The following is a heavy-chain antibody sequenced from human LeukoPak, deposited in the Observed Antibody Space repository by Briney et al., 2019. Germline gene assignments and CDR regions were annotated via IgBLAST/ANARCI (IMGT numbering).Heavy chain of an antibody. CDR3: AKDRRAAAGTFDY. D-gene: IGHD6-13*01. CDR1: GFTFSSYG. CDR2: ISYDGSNK. V-gene: IGHV3-30*18. J-gene: IGHJ4*02. Sequence: GGSLRLSCAASGFTFSSYGMHWVRQAPGKGLEWVAVISYDGSNKYYADSVKGRFTISRDNSKNTLYLQMSSLRAEDTAVYYCAKDRRAAAGTFDYWGQGTLVTVSS.